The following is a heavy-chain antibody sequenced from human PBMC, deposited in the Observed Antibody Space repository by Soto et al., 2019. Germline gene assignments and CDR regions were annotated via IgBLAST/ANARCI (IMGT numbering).Heavy chain of an antibody. CDR1: GFTFSSYA. Sequence: PGGSLRLSCAASGFTFSSYAMSWVRQAPGKGLEWVSAISGSGGSTYYADSVKGRFTISRDNSKNTVYLQMNSLRAEDTAVYYCAITMVRGPGYGMDVWGKETTVTVSS. CDR3: AITMVRGPGYGMDV. J-gene: IGHJ6*04. CDR2: ISGSGGST. V-gene: IGHV3-23*01. D-gene: IGHD3-10*01.